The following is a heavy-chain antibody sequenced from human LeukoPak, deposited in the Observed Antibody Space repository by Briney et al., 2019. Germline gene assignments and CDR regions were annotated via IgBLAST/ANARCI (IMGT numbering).Heavy chain of an antibody. J-gene: IGHJ5*02. V-gene: IGHV4-39*01. CDR2: IYYSGST. Sequence: PSETLSLICTVSGGSISSSSYYWGWIRQPPGKGLEWIGSIYYSGSTYYNPSLKSRVTISVDTSKNQFSLKLSSVTAADTAVYYCARGMGFDPWGQGTLVTVSS. D-gene: IGHD5-24*01. CDR3: ARGMGFDP. CDR1: GGSISSSSYY.